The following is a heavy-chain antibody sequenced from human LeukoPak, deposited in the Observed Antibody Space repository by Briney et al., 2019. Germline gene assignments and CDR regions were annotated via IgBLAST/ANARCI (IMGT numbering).Heavy chain of an antibody. CDR3: AGRLAVASPGYYGLDV. D-gene: IGHD6-19*01. V-gene: IGHV4-34*01. CDR1: GGSFSGYY. CDR2: INHSGST. Sequence: SETLSLTCAVYGGSFSGYYWSWIRQPPGKGLEWIGEINHSGSTNYNPSLKSRVTISVDMSKNQFSLKLSSVTAADTAVYYCAGRLAVASPGYYGLDVWGTGTTVTVSS. J-gene: IGHJ6*04.